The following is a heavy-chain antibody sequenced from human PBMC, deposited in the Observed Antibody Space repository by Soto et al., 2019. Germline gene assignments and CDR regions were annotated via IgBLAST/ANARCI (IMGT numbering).Heavy chain of an antibody. CDR3: ERDWDGSGWLDP. J-gene: IGHJ5*02. Sequence: GGSLRLSCAASGFTFSSYDMHWVRQATGKGLEWVSAIGTAGDTYYPGSVKGRFTISRENAKNSLYLQMNSLRAGDTAVYYCERDWDGSGWLDPWGQGTLVTVSS. CDR1: GFTFSSYD. V-gene: IGHV3-13*01. CDR2: IGTAGDT. D-gene: IGHD6-19*01.